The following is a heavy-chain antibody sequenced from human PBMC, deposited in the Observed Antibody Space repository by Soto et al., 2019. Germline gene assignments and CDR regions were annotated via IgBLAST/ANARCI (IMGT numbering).Heavy chain of an antibody. CDR2: ISGSGGST. CDR1: GFTFSSYA. Sequence: GGSLRLSCAASGFTFSSYAMSWVRQAPGKGLEWVSAISGSGGSTYYADSVKGRFTISRDNSKNTLYLQMNSLRAEDTAVYYCAKGPCSGGSCFRSRLDYWGQGTLVTVSS. CDR3: AKGPCSGGSCFRSRLDY. V-gene: IGHV3-23*01. D-gene: IGHD2-15*01. J-gene: IGHJ4*02.